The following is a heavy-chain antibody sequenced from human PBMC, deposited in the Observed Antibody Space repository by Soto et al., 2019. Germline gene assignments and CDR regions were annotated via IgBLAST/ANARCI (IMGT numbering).Heavy chain of an antibody. D-gene: IGHD4-17*01. CDR3: ARTTAVPNTLRSRYFFDY. Sequence: ASETLSLTCSVSGGSVSNKTYYWSWIRQPPGKRLEWIGYVYYIGTTNYNPSLKSRVTISVDLSKNQFSLRLSSVTTADTALYYCARTTAVPNTLRSRYFFDYWGQGTLVTVSS. CDR2: VYYIGTT. CDR1: GGSVSNKTYY. V-gene: IGHV4-61*01. J-gene: IGHJ4*02.